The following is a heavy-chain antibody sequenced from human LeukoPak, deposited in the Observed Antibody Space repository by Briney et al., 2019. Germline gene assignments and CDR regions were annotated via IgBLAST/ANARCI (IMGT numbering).Heavy chain of an antibody. J-gene: IGHJ4*02. V-gene: IGHV1-2*02. Sequence: GASVKVSCKASGYTFTCYYMHWVRQAPGQGLEWMGWINPNSGGTNYAQKFQGRVTMTRDTSISTAYMELSRLRSDDTAMYYCATRTKGYSSGWYYFDYWGQGTLVTVSS. CDR2: INPNSGGT. D-gene: IGHD6-19*01. CDR1: GYTFTCYY. CDR3: ATRTKGYSSGWYYFDY.